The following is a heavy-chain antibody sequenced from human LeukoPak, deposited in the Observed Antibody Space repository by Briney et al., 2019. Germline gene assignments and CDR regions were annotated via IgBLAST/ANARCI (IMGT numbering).Heavy chain of an antibody. CDR2: IWDDGSYT. D-gene: IGHD3-10*01. Sequence: GRSLRLSCVASGFTFNNYGMHWVRQAPATGLEWVSVIWDDGSYTYYKDSVKGRFTVSRDNSKSTLYLQMNSLSVEDTAIYYCAKPTYGPGSFLIDLSGAGTLVTVSS. V-gene: IGHV3-33*06. CDR3: AKPTYGPGSFLIDL. J-gene: IGHJ4*02. CDR1: GFTFNNYG.